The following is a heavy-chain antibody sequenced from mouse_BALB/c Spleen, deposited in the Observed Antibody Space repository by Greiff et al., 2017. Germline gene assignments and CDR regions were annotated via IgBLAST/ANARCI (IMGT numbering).Heavy chain of an antibody. D-gene: IGHD1-2*01. CDR2: IYPGSGST. CDR1: GYNFTSYW. V-gene: IGHV1-55*01. J-gene: IGHJ4*01. CDR3: ARWLLRPYYYAMDY. Sequence: QVQLQQPGAELVKPGTSVKLSCKASGYNFTSYWINWVKLRPGQGLEWIGDIYPGSGSTNYNEKFKSKATLTVDTSSSTAYMQLSSLASEDSALYYCARWLLRPYYYAMDYWGQGTSVTVSS.